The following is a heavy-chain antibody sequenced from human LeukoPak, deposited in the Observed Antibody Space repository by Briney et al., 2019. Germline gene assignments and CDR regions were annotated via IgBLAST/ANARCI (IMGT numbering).Heavy chain of an antibody. J-gene: IGHJ6*03. V-gene: IGHV4-34*01. CDR3: ASSPFSVADYYYYYYMDV. CDR1: GGSFSGYY. CDR2: INHSGSI. D-gene: IGHD6-19*01. Sequence: PSETLSLTCADYGGSFSGYYWNWIRQPPGKGLEWIGEINHSGSINYNSSLKSRVTISVDTSKNQFSLKLSAVTAADTAVYYCASSPFSVADYYYYYYMDVWGKGTTVTISS.